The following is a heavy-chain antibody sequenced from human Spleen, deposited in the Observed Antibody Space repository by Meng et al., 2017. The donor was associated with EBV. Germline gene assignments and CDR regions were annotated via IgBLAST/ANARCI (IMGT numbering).Heavy chain of an antibody. Sequence: LQRGGSGLWRPPGPLSLPCTVLADSFNDFTWSWVRQSPGRGLEWIGEVTHNGSTIYHPSLKSRVARSVDTSKKQFSLTLHSLTAADTGIYFCASSPGEMATVLDFWDRGTLVTVSS. CDR3: ASSPGEMATVLDF. V-gene: IGHV4-34*01. J-gene: IGHJ4*02. D-gene: IGHD5-24*01. CDR1: ADSFNDFT. CDR2: VTHNGST.